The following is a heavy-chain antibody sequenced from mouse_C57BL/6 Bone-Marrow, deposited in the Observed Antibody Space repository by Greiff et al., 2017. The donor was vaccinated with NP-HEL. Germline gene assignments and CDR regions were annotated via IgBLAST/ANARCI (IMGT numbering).Heavy chain of an antibody. CDR1: GYTFTSYT. CDR2: INPSSGYT. J-gene: IGHJ1*03. CDR3: AVWISFWYFDV. Sequence: QVQLQQSGAELARPGASVKMSCKASGYTFTSYTMHWVKQRPGQGLEWIGYINPSSGYTKYNQKFKDKATLTADKSSSTAYMQLSSLTSEDSAVYYCAVWISFWYFDVWGTGTTVTVSS. V-gene: IGHV1-4*01.